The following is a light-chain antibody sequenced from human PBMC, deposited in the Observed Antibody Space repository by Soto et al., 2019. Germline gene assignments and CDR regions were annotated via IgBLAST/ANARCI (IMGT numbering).Light chain of an antibody. V-gene: IGLV2-14*01. Sequence: QSALTQPASVSGSPGQSITISCTGTSSDVGGFHYVSWYQQHPGKAPKLMIYEVNNRPSGVSNRFSGSKSGNTASLTISGLQAEDEADYYCSSYTSTHRIFGGGTKLTVL. CDR1: SSDVGGFHY. CDR2: EVN. CDR3: SSYTSTHRI. J-gene: IGLJ2*01.